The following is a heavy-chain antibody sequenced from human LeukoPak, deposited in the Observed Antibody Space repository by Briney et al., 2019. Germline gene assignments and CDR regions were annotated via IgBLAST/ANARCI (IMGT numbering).Heavy chain of an antibody. CDR3: AHSRDLTMVRGVNWFDP. J-gene: IGHJ5*02. CDR2: IYWDDDK. CDR1: GFSLSTSGVG. Sequence: SGPTLVKPTQTLTLTCTFSGFSLSTSGVGVGWIRQPPGKAREWLALIYWDDDKRYSPSLKSRLTITKDTSKNQVVLTMTNMDPVDTATYYCAHSRDLTMVRGVNWFDPWGQGTLVTVSS. V-gene: IGHV2-5*02. D-gene: IGHD3-10*01.